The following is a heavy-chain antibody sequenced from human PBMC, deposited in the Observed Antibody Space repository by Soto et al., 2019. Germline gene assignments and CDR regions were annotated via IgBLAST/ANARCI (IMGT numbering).Heavy chain of an antibody. Sequence: GGSLRLSCAASGFTFSSYSMNWVRQAPGKGLEWVSSISSSSSYIYYADSVKGRFTISRDNAKNSLYLRMNSLRAEDTAVYYCARDDRRFGVVNYDAFDIWGQGTMVTVSS. D-gene: IGHD3-3*01. CDR1: GFTFSSYS. J-gene: IGHJ3*02. CDR3: ARDDRRFGVVNYDAFDI. CDR2: ISSSSSYI. V-gene: IGHV3-21*01.